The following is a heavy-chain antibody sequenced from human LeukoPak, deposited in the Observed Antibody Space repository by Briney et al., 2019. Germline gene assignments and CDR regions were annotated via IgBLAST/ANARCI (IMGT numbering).Heavy chain of an antibody. D-gene: IGHD3-10*01. CDR3: AREMSLTMVRGEDYYDYYMDV. Sequence: ASVKVSCKASGSTFTGYYMHWVRDAPGQGLEWMGWINPNSGGTNYAQKFQGRVTMTRDTSISTAYMELSRLRSDDTAVYYCAREMSLTMVRGEDYYDYYMDVWVKGTTVTVSS. CDR1: GSTFTGYY. V-gene: IGHV1-2*02. J-gene: IGHJ6*03. CDR2: INPNSGGT.